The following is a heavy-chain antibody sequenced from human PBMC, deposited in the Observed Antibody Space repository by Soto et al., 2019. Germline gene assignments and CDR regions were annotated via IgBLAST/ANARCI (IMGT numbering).Heavy chain of an antibody. CDR1: GYSFTSYW. J-gene: IGHJ4*02. D-gene: IGHD6-19*01. CDR3: ATSRGIAVAGFDY. V-gene: IGHV5-51*01. Sequence: GESLKISCKGFGYSFTSYWIGWVRQMPGKGLEWMGIIYPGDSDTRYSPSFQGQVTISADKSISTAYLQWSSLKAADTAVYYCATSRGIAVAGFDYWGQGTLVTVSS. CDR2: IYPGDSDT.